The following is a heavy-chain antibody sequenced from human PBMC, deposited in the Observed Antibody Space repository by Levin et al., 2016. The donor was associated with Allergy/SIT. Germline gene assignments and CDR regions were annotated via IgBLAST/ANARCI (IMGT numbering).Heavy chain of an antibody. J-gene: IGHJ3*02. V-gene: IGHV1-69*01. CDR2: IIPMYETP. D-gene: IGHD5-24*01. CDR3: ARTINGHDTLNI. Sequence: WVRQAPGQGLEWMGGIIPMYETPNYARKFQGRVTITADESTSTAYMQLSRLRSEDTAVYYCARTINGHDTLNIWGQGTMVTVSS.